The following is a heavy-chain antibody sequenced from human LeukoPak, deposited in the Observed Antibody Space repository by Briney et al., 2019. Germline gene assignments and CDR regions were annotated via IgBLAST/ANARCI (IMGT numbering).Heavy chain of an antibody. CDR3: ARVAVTIYYYYGMDV. CDR1: GFTFSSYA. J-gene: IGHJ6*04. CDR2: ISYDGSNK. D-gene: IGHD6-19*01. V-gene: IGHV3-30*04. Sequence: GRSLRVSCAASGFTFSSYAMHWVRQAPGKGLEWVAVISYDGSNKYYADSVKGQFTISRDNSKNTLYLQMNSLRAEDTAVYYCARVAVTIYYYYGMDVWGKGTTVTVSS.